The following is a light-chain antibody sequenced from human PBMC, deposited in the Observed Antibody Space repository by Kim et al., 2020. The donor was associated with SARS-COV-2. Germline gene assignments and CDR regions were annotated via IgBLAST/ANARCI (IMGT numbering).Light chain of an antibody. CDR2: AAS. CDR3: QQSYSTPLYT. J-gene: IGKJ2*01. CDR1: QSISSY. V-gene: IGKV1-39*01. Sequence: DIQMTQSPSSLSASVGDRVTITCRASQSISSYLNWYQQKPRKAPKLLIYAASSLQSGVPSRFSGSGSGTDFTLTISSLQPEDFATYYCQQSYSTPLYTFGQGTKLEI.